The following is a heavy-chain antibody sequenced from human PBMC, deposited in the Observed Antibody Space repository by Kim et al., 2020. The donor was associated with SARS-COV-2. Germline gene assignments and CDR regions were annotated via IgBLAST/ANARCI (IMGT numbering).Heavy chain of an antibody. CDR2: ININTGNP. V-gene: IGHV7-4-1*02. CDR1: GYSFTSYT. CDR3: VRWGGVEGAGEY. J-gene: IGHJ4*02. D-gene: IGHD3-10*01. Sequence: ASVKVSCKAFGYSFTSYTINWVRQAPGQGLEWMGWININTGNPMYAQGFTGRFVFSLDTSVSTAYLHISSLKTEDTAVYYCVRWGGVEGAGEYWGQGTLVTVS.